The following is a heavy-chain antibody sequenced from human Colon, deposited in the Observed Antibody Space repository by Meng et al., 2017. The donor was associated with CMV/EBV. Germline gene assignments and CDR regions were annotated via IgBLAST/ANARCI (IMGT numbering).Heavy chain of an antibody. Sequence: SETLSLTCTVSGGSISGDSSSTYYWTWIRPSPGKGLEYIGYIYYRGSTNYNYNPSLKSRVTISVDTSNNQFSLKLRSVTAADTAVYYCARELAGQPPNAYDIWGRGTLVTVSS. CDR1: GGSISGDSSSTYY. CDR2: IYYRGST. V-gene: IGHV4-61*01. CDR3: ARELAGQPPNAYDI. D-gene: IGHD2-2*01. J-gene: IGHJ3*02.